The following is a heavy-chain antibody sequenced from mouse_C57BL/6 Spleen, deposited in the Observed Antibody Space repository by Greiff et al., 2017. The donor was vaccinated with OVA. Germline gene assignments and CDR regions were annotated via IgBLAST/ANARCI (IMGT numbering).Heavy chain of an antibody. Sequence: QVQLQQPGTELVKPGASVKLSCKASGYTFTSHWMHWVKQRPGQGLEWIGNINPSNGGTNYNEKFKSKATLTVDKSSSTAYMQLSSLTSEDSAVYYCARWDYGSSYDYFDYWGQGTTLTVSS. D-gene: IGHD1-1*01. CDR3: ARWDYGSSYDYFDY. CDR1: GYTFTSHW. J-gene: IGHJ2*01. CDR2: INPSNGGT. V-gene: IGHV1-53*01.